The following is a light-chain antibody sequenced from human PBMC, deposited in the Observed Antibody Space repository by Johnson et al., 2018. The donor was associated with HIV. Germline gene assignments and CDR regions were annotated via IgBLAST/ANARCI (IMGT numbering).Light chain of an antibody. Sequence: QAVLTQPPSVSAAPGQKVTISCSGSSSNIGNNYVSWYQQLPGTAPKLLIYENNKRPSGIPDRFSGSKSGTSATLGITGLQTGAEADYYCGTWDSSLSVYVFGTGTEVTV. V-gene: IGLV1-51*02. CDR1: SSNIGNNY. CDR3: GTWDSSLSVYV. J-gene: IGLJ1*01. CDR2: ENN.